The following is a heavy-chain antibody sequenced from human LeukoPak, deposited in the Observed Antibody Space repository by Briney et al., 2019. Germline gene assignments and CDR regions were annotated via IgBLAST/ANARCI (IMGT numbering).Heavy chain of an antibody. D-gene: IGHD3-10*01. Sequence: SETLSLTCTVSGGSISSYYWSWIRQPPGKGLEWIGYIYYSGSTNYNPSLKSRVTISVDTSKNQFSLKLSSVTAADTAVYYCARGRGSGSYYKRYYYYGMDVWGQGTTVTVPS. CDR1: GGSISSYY. CDR2: IYYSGST. J-gene: IGHJ6*02. V-gene: IGHV4-59*12. CDR3: ARGRGSGSYYKRYYYYGMDV.